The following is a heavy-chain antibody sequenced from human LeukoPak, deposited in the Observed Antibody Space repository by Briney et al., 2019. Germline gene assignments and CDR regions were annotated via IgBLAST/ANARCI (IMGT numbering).Heavy chain of an antibody. CDR2: ISTYNGNT. CDR3: ARGSLFSNTH. Sequence: GASVKVSCKASGGTFSSYAISWVRQAPGQGLEWMGWISTYNGNTNYAQNLQGRVTMTTDTSTSTAYMELRGLRSDDTAVYYCARGSLFSNTHWGQGTLVTVSS. D-gene: IGHD3-3*02. CDR1: GGTFSSYA. V-gene: IGHV1-18*01. J-gene: IGHJ4*02.